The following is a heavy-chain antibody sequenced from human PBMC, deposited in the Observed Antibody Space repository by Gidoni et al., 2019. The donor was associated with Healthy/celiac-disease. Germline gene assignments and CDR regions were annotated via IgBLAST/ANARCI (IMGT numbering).Heavy chain of an antibody. CDR2: INSDGSST. D-gene: IGHD6-19*01. CDR1: GFTFSSYW. Sequence: EVQLVESGGGLVQPGGSLRLSCAASGFTFSSYWMHWVRQAPGKGRVWVSRINSDGSSTSYADSVKGRFTISRDNAKNTLYLQMNSLRAEDTAVYYCARAVAGSTDFDYWGQGTLVTVSS. J-gene: IGHJ4*02. CDR3: ARAVAGSTDFDY. V-gene: IGHV3-74*01.